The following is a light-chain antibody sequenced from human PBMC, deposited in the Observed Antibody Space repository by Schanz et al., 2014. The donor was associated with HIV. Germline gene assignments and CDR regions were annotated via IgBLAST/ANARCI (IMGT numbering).Light chain of an antibody. J-gene: IGKJ5*01. Sequence: EIVLTQSPATLSLSPGERATLSCRASQSVSRFLAWYQQKPGQAPRLLIYGASSRATGIPDRFSGSGSGTDFTLTISSLEPEDFAVYYCQQRTNWPITFGQGTRLEIK. CDR3: QQRTNWPIT. CDR1: QSVSRF. CDR2: GAS. V-gene: IGKV3-11*01.